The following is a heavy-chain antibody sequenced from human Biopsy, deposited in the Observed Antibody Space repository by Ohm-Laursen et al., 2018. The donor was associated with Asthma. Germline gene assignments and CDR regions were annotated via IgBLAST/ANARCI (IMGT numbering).Heavy chain of an antibody. Sequence: SLRLSCAASGFTFSSYAMHWVRQAPGKGLEWVAVISYDGSNKYYADSVKGRFNISRDNSKNTLYLQMNSLRAEDTAVYYCAREGIAVAHFDYWGQGTLVTVSS. CDR2: ISYDGSNK. D-gene: IGHD6-19*01. V-gene: IGHV3-30-3*01. CDR1: GFTFSSYA. J-gene: IGHJ4*02. CDR3: AREGIAVAHFDY.